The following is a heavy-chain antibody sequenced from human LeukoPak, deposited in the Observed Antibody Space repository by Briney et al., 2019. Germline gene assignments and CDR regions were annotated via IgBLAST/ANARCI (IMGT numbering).Heavy chain of an antibody. Sequence: GGSLRLSCAASGFTFSSYWMHWVRQAPGKGLAWVSRINSDGSNTNYADSVKGRFTISRDNAKNTLYLQMNSLRAEDTAAYYCAIFLSPGYWGQGTLVTVSS. J-gene: IGHJ4*02. CDR1: GFTFSSYW. CDR3: AIFLSPGY. V-gene: IGHV3-74*01. CDR2: INSDGSNT.